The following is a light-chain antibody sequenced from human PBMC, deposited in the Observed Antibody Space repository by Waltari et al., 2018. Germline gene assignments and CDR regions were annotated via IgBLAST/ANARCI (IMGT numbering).Light chain of an antibody. Sequence: IVLTQSPATLSLSPGERATPSCRASQTVSTYLAWFQQKPGQAPRLPIYDASNRAPGIPARFSGSGSGTDFSLTISSLEPEDFAVYYCHQRSLWPWTFGQGTKVAIK. J-gene: IGKJ1*01. CDR1: QTVSTY. CDR2: DAS. CDR3: HQRSLWPWT. V-gene: IGKV3-11*01.